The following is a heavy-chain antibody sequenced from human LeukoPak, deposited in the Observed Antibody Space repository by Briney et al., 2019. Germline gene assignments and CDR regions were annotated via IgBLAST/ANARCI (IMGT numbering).Heavy chain of an antibody. CDR3: ARYGCSGGSCYFAHSYYYGMDV. D-gene: IGHD2-15*01. CDR2: IYYGGST. Sequence: PSETLSLTCTVSGGSISSYYWSWIRQPPGKGLEWIGYIYYGGSTNYNPSLKSRVTISVDTSKNQFSLKLSSVTAADTAVYYCARYGCSGGSCYFAHSYYYGMDVWGQGTTVTVSS. J-gene: IGHJ6*02. V-gene: IGHV4-59*01. CDR1: GGSISSYY.